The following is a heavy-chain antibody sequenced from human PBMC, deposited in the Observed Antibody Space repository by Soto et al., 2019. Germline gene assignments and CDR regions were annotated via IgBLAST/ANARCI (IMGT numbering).Heavy chain of an antibody. J-gene: IGHJ4*02. Sequence: CGSLRLPCAVVGGNFSSFAMDWVSQAPGKGLEWVSGISGSGATTYYADSVKGRFTISRDNSKNTLYLQVNSLRADDTAVFYCTCFDYWGQGTLVTVSS. CDR3: TCFDY. CDR1: GGNFSSFA. V-gene: IGHV3-23*01. CDR2: ISGSGATT.